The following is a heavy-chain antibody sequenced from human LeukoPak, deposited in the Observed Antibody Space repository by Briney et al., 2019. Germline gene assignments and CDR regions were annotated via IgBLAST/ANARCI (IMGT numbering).Heavy chain of an antibody. CDR1: GFTFDSYT. D-gene: IGHD6-25*01. V-gene: IGHV3-23*01. CDR2: ITGSGGDS. CDR3: ARGVSGWPYYLDF. J-gene: IGHJ4*02. Sequence: GGSLRLSCAASGFTFDSYTMVWVRQAPGRGGEWVSAITGSGGDSYHADSVKGRFTVSRDNSKNTLFLQINRLRVEGTPLYYCARGVSGWPYYLDFWGQGTLVTVSS.